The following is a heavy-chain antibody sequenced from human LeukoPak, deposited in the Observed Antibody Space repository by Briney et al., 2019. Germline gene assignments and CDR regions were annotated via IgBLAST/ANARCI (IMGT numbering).Heavy chain of an antibody. V-gene: IGHV3-23*01. CDR3: ARNENSGWGYFDY. CDR1: RFTFNSYA. J-gene: IGHJ4*02. Sequence: GGSLRLSCAASRFTFNSYAMSWVRQAPGKGLEWVSVIGGSNGISFYVGSVKGRFTISRDNSKDTLYLQMNSLRAEDTAVYYCARNENSGWGYFDYWGQGTLVTVSS. CDR2: IGGSNGIS. D-gene: IGHD5-12*01.